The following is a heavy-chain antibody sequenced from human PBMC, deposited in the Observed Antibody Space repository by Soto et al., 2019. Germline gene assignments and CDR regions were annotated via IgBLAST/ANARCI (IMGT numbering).Heavy chain of an antibody. CDR3: TKGVRKCLCTSVVDY. D-gene: IGHD3-16*01. CDR1: GFTFSDYA. Sequence: VQLVESGGVVVQPGRSLRLSCAASGFTFSDYAMHWVRKAPGKGLEWVAVVSHDGRNTHYADSVKGRFTISTESSKDTVSLEMSGQRAEDTGVYCWTKGVRKCLCTSVVDYWGPGAVVTVSS. J-gene: IGHJ4*02. CDR2: VSHDGRNT. V-gene: IGHV3-30*18.